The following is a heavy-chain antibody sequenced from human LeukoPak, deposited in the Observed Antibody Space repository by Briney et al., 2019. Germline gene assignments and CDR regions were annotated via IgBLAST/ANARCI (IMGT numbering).Heavy chain of an antibody. Sequence: ASVKVSCKASGYTFTSYAMHWVRQAPEQRLEWMGWINAGNGNTKYSQKFQGRVTITRDTSASTAYMELSSLRSEDTAVYYCARVVVAATGFDYWGQGTLVTVSS. J-gene: IGHJ4*02. D-gene: IGHD2-15*01. CDR3: ARVVVAATGFDY. CDR1: GYTFTSYA. V-gene: IGHV1-3*01. CDR2: INAGNGNT.